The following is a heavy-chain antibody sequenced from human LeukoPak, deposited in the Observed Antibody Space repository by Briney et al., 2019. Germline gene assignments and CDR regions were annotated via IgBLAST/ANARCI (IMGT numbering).Heavy chain of an antibody. D-gene: IGHD6-13*01. CDR3: ARGRPYSSSPGY. J-gene: IGHJ4*02. CDR2: IYYDGSA. Sequence: SETLSLTCTVSGGSISSYYWSWMRQPPGKGLEWIGYIYYDGSANYNPSLKSRVTISIDTSNSQFSLKLSSVTTADTAVYYCARGRPYSSSPGYWGQGTLVTVSS. CDR1: GGSISSYY. V-gene: IGHV4-59*01.